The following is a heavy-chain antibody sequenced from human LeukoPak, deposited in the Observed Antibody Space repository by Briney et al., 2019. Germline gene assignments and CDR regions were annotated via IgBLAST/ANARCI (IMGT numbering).Heavy chain of an antibody. D-gene: IGHD2-2*03. CDR3: TRDFGYCTTTSCSVAYYYGMVV. CDR2: ITSTSSI. V-gene: IGHV3-21*01. J-gene: IGHJ6*02. CDR1: GFTSSSYA. Sequence: GGSLRLSCAASGFTSSSYAMSWVRQAPGKGLEWVSSITSTSSIYFADSLKGRFTISRDNTKNSLFLQMNSLTAEDTAVYYCTRDFGYCTTTSCSVAYYYGMVVWGQGTTVTVSS.